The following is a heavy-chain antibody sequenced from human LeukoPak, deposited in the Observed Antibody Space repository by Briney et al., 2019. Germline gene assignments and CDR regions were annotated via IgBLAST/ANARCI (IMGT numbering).Heavy chain of an antibody. CDR1: GRSFSGYY. CDR3: ARGQRHSYGTIPIFVY. D-gene: IGHD5-18*01. J-gene: IGHJ4*02. Sequence: SETLSLTCAVYGRSFSGYYWRWIRQPPGKGLEWIGEINHSGSPNYNPSLKSRVTISVDTSKNQYSLKLSSVTAADTAVYYCARGQRHSYGTIPIFVYWGQGTLVTVSS. V-gene: IGHV4-34*01. CDR2: INHSGSP.